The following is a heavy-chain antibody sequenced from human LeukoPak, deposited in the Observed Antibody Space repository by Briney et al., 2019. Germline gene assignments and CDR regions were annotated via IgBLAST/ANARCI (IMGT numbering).Heavy chain of an antibody. CDR2: FYYSGST. V-gene: IGHV4-59*01. CDR1: GGSISSYY. J-gene: IGHJ4*02. CDR3: ARPSGRVAATPFDY. D-gene: IGHD2-15*01. Sequence: PSETLSLTCTVSGGSISSYYWSWIRQPPGKGLEWIGYFYYSGSTNYNPSLKSRVTISVDTSKNQFSLKLSSVTAADTAVYYCARPSGRVAATPFDYWGQGTLVTVSS.